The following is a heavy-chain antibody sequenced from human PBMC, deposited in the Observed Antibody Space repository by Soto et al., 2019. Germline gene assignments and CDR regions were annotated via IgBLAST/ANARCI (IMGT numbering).Heavy chain of an antibody. CDR3: ARLSDAPPYSSSWYFDY. J-gene: IGHJ4*02. Sequence: QVPLVQSGAEVKKPGASVKVSCKASGYTFTGYSMHWVRQAPGQGLEWMGWINPNSGGTNYAQKFQGWVTMTRDTSISTAYMELSRLRSDDTAVYYCARLSDAPPYSSSWYFDYWGQGTLVTVSS. D-gene: IGHD6-13*01. CDR2: INPNSGGT. V-gene: IGHV1-2*04. CDR1: GYTFTGYS.